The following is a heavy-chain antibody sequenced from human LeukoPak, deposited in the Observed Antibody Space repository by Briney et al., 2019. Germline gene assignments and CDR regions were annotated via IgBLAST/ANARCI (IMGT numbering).Heavy chain of an antibody. CDR3: ARDRDYSNTERGFDY. J-gene: IGHJ4*02. V-gene: IGHV1-2*02. Sequence: AAVNVSCKTSGYTFSDYYIHWVRQPPGQGREGMGWINPNSGETKSAQKFRGRVTMTGEKSISTAYMELRRVTSDDTAVYYCARDRDYSNTERGFDYWGQGPLVTVSS. D-gene: IGHD4-11*01. CDR1: GYTFSDYY. CDR2: INPNSGET.